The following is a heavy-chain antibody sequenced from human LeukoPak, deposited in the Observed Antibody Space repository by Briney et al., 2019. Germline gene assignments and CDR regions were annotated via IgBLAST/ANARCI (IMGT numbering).Heavy chain of an antibody. V-gene: IGHV3-7*01. D-gene: IGHD3-10*01. CDR3: ASIAWFGPLRSGY. CDR1: GFTFSSYS. CDR2: IEQDGSEK. J-gene: IGHJ4*02. Sequence: GGSLRLSCAASGFTFSSYSMNWVRQAPGKGLEWVANIEQDGSEKYYVDSVKGRFAISRDNANSSLYLQMNSLRAEDTAVYYCASIAWFGPLRSGYWGQGTLVTVSS.